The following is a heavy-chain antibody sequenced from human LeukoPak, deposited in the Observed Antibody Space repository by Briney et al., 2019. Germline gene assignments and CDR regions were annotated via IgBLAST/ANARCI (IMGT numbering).Heavy chain of an antibody. CDR2: IKLDGSEK. CDR3: AGDQYDTWSRRGNFDS. V-gene: IGHV3-7*03. Sequence: GGSLRLSCVASGFTFGKYWMSWVRQAPGKGLEWVANIKLDGSEKNYVDSVKGRFTISRDNTKNSLYLQMNSLRVEDTAVFYCAGDQYDTWSRRGNFDSWGQGTLVIVSS. CDR1: GFTFGKYW. J-gene: IGHJ4*02. D-gene: IGHD3-3*01.